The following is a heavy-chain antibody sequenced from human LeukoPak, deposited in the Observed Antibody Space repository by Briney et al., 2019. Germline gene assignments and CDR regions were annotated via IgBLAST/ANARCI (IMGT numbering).Heavy chain of an antibody. CDR2: IYYSGST. CDR1: GGSISSSTYY. J-gene: IGHJ4*02. Sequence: PSETLSLTCTVPGGSISSSTYYWAWIRQPPGKGLEWIGSIYYSGSTYYSPSLKSRVTISVDTSKNQFSLKVSSVTAADTAVYYCASQPGDYWGQGALVTVSS. V-gene: IGHV4-39*01. CDR3: ASQPGDY.